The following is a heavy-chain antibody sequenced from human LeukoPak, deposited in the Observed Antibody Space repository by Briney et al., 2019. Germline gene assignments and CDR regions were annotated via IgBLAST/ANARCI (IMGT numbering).Heavy chain of an antibody. CDR2: INSNSGDR. D-gene: IGHD6-25*01. CDR3: ARDLTVQAAAAIVYYFDY. J-gene: IGHJ4*02. CDR1: GYTFSGYY. Sequence: ASVKVSCKASGYTFSGYYMHWVRRAPGQGLEWMGWINSNSGDRNYAQKFQGRVTMTRDTSISTAYMELSGLRSDDTAVYYCARDLTVQAAAAIVYYFDYWGQGTLVTVSS. V-gene: IGHV1-2*02.